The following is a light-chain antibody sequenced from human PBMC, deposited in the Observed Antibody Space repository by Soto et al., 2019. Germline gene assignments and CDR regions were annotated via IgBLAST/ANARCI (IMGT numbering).Light chain of an antibody. J-gene: IGLJ2*01. Sequence: NFMLTQPHSVSESPGKTVTISCTGSSGSIATNYVQWYQQRPGSAPTTVIYEDTQRPSGVPERFSGSIDSSSNPASLTISGLKTEDEADYYCQSYDGSNPDVVFGGGTKVTVL. CDR2: EDT. CDR3: QSYDGSNPDVV. V-gene: IGLV6-57*02. CDR1: SGSIATNY.